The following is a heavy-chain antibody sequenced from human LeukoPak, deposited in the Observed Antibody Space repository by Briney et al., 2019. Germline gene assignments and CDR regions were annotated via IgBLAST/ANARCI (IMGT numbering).Heavy chain of an antibody. CDR2: IYYSGST. D-gene: IGHD3-22*01. CDR3: ARGGRLLPLNY. J-gene: IGHJ4*02. V-gene: IGHV4-59*01. CDR1: GGSISSYY. Sequence: PSETLSLTCTVSGGSISSYYWSWIRQPPGKGLEWIGYIYYSGSTNYNPSLKSRVTISVDTSKNQFSLKLSSVTAADTAVFYCARGGRLLPLNYWGQGTLVTVSS.